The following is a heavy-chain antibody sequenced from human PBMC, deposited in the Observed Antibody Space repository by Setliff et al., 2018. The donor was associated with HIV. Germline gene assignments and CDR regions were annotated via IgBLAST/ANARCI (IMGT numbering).Heavy chain of an antibody. V-gene: IGHV4-39*07. Sequence: SETLSLTCTVSGETIINGFYYWHWMRQPPGKGLEWIGSIYYSGSTHYKSSLKSRVTISVDTSKNQFSLRLSSVTAADTAVYYCARGGGPDTNFDSWGRGTLVTVSS. CDR1: GETIINGFYY. CDR3: ARGGGPDTNFDS. J-gene: IGHJ4*02. CDR2: IYYSGST.